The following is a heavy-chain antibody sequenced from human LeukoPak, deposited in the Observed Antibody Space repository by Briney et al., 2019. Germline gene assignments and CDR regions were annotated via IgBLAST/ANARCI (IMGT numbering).Heavy chain of an antibody. CDR3: ARLPYYGGAFDI. CDR1: GGSISSYY. J-gene: IGHJ3*02. Sequence: SETLSLTCTVSGGSISSYYWSWIRQPPGKGLAWIGYIYYSGSTNYNPSLKSRVTISVDTSKNQFSLKLSSVTAADTAVYYCARLPYYGGAFDIWGQGTMVTVSS. CDR2: IYYSGST. D-gene: IGHD3-10*01. V-gene: IGHV4-59*08.